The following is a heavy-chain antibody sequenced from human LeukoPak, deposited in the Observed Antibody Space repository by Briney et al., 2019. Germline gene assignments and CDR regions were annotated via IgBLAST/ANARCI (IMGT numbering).Heavy chain of an antibody. CDR3: ARGRPHGNDY. Sequence: GGSLRLSCAASGFTVSSNYMSWVRQAPGKGLEWVGVISYDGSNKYYADSVKGRFTISRDNSKNTLYLQMNSLRAEDTAVYYCARGRPHGNDYWGQGTLVTVSS. J-gene: IGHJ4*02. V-gene: IGHV3-30-3*01. CDR2: ISYDGSNK. D-gene: IGHD4-23*01. CDR1: GFTVSSNY.